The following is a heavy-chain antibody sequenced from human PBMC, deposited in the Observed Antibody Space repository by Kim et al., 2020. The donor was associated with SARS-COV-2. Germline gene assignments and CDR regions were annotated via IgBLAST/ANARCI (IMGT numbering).Heavy chain of an antibody. CDR1: GGSFSGYY. D-gene: IGHD3-10*01. J-gene: IGHJ5*02. V-gene: IGHV4-34*01. CDR3: ASRPGILWFGVNGWFDP. Sequence: SETLSLTCAVYGGSFSGYYWSWIRQPPGKGLEWIGEINHSGSTNYNPSLKSRVTISVDTSKNQFSLKLSSVTAAYTAVYYCASRPGILWFGVNGWFDPWGQGTLVTVSS. CDR2: INHSGST.